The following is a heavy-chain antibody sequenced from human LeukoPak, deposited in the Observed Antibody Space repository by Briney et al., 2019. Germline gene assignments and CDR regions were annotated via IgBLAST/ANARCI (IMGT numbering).Heavy chain of an antibody. J-gene: IGHJ5*02. Sequence: GGSLRLSCAASGFTFDTYAVHWVRQAPGKGLEWVAFISHDGDNAFYADAVKGRLTISRDNGKNSLYLQVNSLRAEDTAMYYCARDMGGGTYYYDSSGYVWFDPWGQGTLVTVSS. CDR1: GFTFDTYA. D-gene: IGHD3-22*01. V-gene: IGHV3-30*07. CDR2: ISHDGDNA. CDR3: ARDMGGGTYYYDSSGYVWFDP.